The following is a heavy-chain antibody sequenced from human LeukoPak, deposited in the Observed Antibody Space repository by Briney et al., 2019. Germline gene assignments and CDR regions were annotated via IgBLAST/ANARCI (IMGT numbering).Heavy chain of an antibody. Sequence: ASVKVSCKASGGTFSSYAISWVRQAPGQGLEWMGGIIPIFGTANYAQKFQGRVTITADESTSTAYMELSRLRSDDTAVYYCARAGGARSYDSSGYYWRNWFDPWGQGTLVTVSS. CDR3: ARAGGARSYDSSGYYWRNWFDP. J-gene: IGHJ5*02. D-gene: IGHD3-22*01. V-gene: IGHV1-69*13. CDR1: GGTFSSYA. CDR2: IIPIFGTA.